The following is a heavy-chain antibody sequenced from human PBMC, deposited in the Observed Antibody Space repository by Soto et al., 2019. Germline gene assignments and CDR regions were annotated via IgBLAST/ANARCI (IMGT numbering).Heavy chain of an antibody. CDR2: ISGSGGST. CDR3: ARARPWCRAGVDY. J-gene: IGHJ4*02. V-gene: IGHV3-23*01. D-gene: IGHD2-8*02. Sequence: EVQLLESGGGLVQPGGSLRLSCAASGFTFSSYAMSWVRQAPGKGLEWVSAISGSGGSTYYADSVKGRFTISRDNSKKTMYLQMNSLRAEDTAVYYCARARPWCRAGVDYWGQGTLVTGSS. CDR1: GFTFSSYA.